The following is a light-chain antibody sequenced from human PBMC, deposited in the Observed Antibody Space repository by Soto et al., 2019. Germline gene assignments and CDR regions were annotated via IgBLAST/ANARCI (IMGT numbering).Light chain of an antibody. CDR2: DVS. V-gene: IGLV2-14*01. J-gene: IGLJ1*01. CDR3: SSYTSSSTLYV. CDR1: SSDVGGYNY. Sequence: QSVLTQPASVSGPPGQSIPISCTGTSSDVGGYNYVSCYQQHPGKAPKLMIYDVSNRPSGVSNRFSGSKSGNTASLTISRLQAEDEADYYCSSYTSSSTLYVFGTGTKVTVL.